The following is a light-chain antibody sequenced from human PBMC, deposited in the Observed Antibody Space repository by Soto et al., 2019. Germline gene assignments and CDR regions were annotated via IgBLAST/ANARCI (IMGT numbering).Light chain of an antibody. CDR3: QQYNSYGT. Sequence: DIQMTQSPSTLSASVGDRVTITCRASQFINNWLAWYQQEPGKAPKLLTYDASTLESGVPSRFSGSGSGTEFTLTISSLQPDDFATYYCQQYNSYGTFAQGTKVDIK. CDR1: QFINNW. V-gene: IGKV1-5*01. J-gene: IGKJ2*02. CDR2: DAS.